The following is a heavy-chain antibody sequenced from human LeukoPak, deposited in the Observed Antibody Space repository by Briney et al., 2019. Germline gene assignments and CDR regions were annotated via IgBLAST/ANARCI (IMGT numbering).Heavy chain of an antibody. CDR1: GFTFSSYW. V-gene: IGHV3-74*01. CDR3: ARELTYDSNYGMDV. D-gene: IGHD3-22*01. CDR2: INSDGSST. Sequence: PGGSLRLSCAASGFTFSSYWMHWVRQAPGKGLVWVSRINSDGSSTSYADSVKGRFTISRDNAKSTLYLQMNSLRAEDTAVYYCARELTYDSNYGMDVWGQGTTVTVSS. J-gene: IGHJ6*02.